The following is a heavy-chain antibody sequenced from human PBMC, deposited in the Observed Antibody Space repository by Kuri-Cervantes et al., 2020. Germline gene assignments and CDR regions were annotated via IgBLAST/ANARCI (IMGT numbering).Heavy chain of an antibody. CDR2: ISGSGGST. D-gene: IGHD6-19*01. CDR1: GFTFSNYA. Sequence: GESLKISCAASGFTFSNYAMSRVRQAPGKGLEWVSIISGSGGSTYYADSVKGRFTISRDNSRNTLYLQMNSLRAEDTAVYYCAKSSRQWLRAFDIWGQGTMVTVSS. V-gene: IGHV3-23*01. CDR3: AKSSRQWLRAFDI. J-gene: IGHJ3*02.